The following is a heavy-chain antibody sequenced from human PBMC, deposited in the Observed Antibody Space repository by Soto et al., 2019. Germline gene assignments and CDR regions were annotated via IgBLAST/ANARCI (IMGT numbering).Heavy chain of an antibody. V-gene: IGHV3-21*01. CDR1: GFTFSSYS. CDR3: ARDDWLGY. Sequence: EVQLVESGGGLVNPGGSVRLSCAASGFTFSSYSMNRVRQAPGKGLEWVSSITSSSSTAYYTDSVRGRFTISRDNAKSSLFLQMNSLRAGDTAVYYCARDDWLGYWGQGTLVTVSS. J-gene: IGHJ4*02. D-gene: IGHD6-19*01. CDR2: ITSSSSTA.